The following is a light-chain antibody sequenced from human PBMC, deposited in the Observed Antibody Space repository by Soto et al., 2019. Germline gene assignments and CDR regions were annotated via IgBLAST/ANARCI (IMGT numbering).Light chain of an antibody. CDR1: QSVSSN. CDR2: GAS. CDR3: QQYHNWPPFT. J-gene: IGKJ4*01. V-gene: IGKV3-15*01. Sequence: EIVMTQSPATLSVSPGERATLSCSASQSVSSNSAWYQQKPGQAPRLLIYGASTRATAIPVRFSGSGSGTEFTLNISSLQSEDLALYHCQQYHNWPPFTFGGGTKVEIK.